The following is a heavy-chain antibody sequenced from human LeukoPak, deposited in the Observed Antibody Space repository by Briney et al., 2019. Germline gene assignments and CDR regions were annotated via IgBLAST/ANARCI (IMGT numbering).Heavy chain of an antibody. CDR3: ARSVHIGYHDY. J-gene: IGHJ4*02. CDR2: ISSSGSTI. Sequence: GGSLRLSCAASGFTVSSYEMNWVRQAPGKGLEWVSYISSSGSTIYYADSVKGRFTISRDNSRNTLYLQMNSLRPEDTAVYFCARSVHIGYHDYWGQGTLVTVSS. CDR1: GFTVSSYE. D-gene: IGHD2-21*01. V-gene: IGHV3-48*03.